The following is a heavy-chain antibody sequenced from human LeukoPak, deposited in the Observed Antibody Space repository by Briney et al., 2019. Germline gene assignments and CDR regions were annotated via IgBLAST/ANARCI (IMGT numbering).Heavy chain of an antibody. CDR1: GGSISSGDYY. Sequence: SETLSLTCTVSGGSISSGDYYWSWIRQPPGKGLEWIGYIYYSGSTYYNPSLKSRVTISVDTSKNQFSLKLSSVTAADTAVYYCARGEYYYGSGSYYGYWGQGTLVTVSS. CDR2: IYYSGST. CDR3: ARGEYYYGSGSYYGY. V-gene: IGHV4-30-4*02. J-gene: IGHJ4*02. D-gene: IGHD3-10*01.